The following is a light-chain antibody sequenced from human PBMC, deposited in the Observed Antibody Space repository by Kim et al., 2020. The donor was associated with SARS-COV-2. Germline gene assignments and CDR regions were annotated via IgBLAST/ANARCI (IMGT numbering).Light chain of an antibody. J-gene: IGLJ3*02. CDR2: GNN. CDR1: SLRSYY. CDR3: NSRHSSGNLWV. Sequence: SSELTQDPAVSVALGQTVRITCQGDSLRSYYTSWYQQKPGQAPVLVIYGNNIRPSGIPDRFSGSSSGNTASLTITGAQAEDEADYYCNSRHSSGNLWVFGGGTQLTVL. V-gene: IGLV3-19*01.